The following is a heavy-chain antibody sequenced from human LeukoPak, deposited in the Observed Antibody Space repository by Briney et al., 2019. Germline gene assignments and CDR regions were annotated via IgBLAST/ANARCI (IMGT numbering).Heavy chain of an antibody. V-gene: IGHV4-34*01. CDR1: GGSFSGYY. J-gene: IGHJ4*02. CDR2: INHSGST. D-gene: IGHD3-16*02. Sequence: SETLSLTCAVYGGSFSGYYWSWIRQPPGKGLEWIGEINHSGSTNYNPSLKSRVTISVDTSKNQLSLKLSSVTAADTAVYYCASRPAVGGVIPFDYWGQGTLVTVSS. CDR3: ASRPAVGGVIPFDY.